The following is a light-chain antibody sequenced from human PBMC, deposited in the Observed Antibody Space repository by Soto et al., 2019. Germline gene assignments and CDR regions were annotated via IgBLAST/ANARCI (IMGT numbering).Light chain of an antibody. CDR2: DVN. CDR1: SSDVGAYNY. Sequence: QSALTQPASVSGSPGQSIAISCTGTSSDVGAYNYVSWYQQHPDKAPKLIIYDVNNRPSGVSNRFSGSKSGNTASLTISGLQTEDEADYYCSSFTTSSTYVFGTGTKLTVL. J-gene: IGLJ1*01. CDR3: SSFTTSSTYV. V-gene: IGLV2-14*03.